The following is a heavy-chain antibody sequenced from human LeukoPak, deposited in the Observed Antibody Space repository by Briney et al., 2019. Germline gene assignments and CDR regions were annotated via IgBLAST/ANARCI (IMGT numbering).Heavy chain of an antibody. J-gene: IGHJ5*02. CDR1: GFTFSSYG. CDR3: ARLRTTAWLDP. Sequence: PGGSLRLSCAASGFTFSSYGMHWVRQAPGKGLEWVAVIWYDGSNKYYADSVKGRFTISRDNFKNTLYLQMNSLRAEDTAVYYCARLRTTAWLDPWGQGTLVTVSS. V-gene: IGHV3-33*01. D-gene: IGHD4-11*01. CDR2: IWYDGSNK.